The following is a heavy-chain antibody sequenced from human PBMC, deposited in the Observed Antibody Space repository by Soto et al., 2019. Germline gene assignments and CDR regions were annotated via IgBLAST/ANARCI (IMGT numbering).Heavy chain of an antibody. CDR2: IYGNGRST. Sequence: EVQLLESGGGLVQPAGSLRLSCAASGFTFSIYTMSWFRQAPGKGLEWVSGIYGNGRSTFYSASVKGRFTISRDNSGNRVYLQRSSLRAEDTAIYYCAKDFTPDSRWDIDYWGQGSLVTVSS. J-gene: IGHJ4*02. D-gene: IGHD1-26*01. CDR1: GFTFSIYT. CDR3: AKDFTPDSRWDIDY. V-gene: IGHV3-23*01.